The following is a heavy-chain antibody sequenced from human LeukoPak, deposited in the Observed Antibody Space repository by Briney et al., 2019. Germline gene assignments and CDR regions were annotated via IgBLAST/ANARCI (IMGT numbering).Heavy chain of an antibody. Sequence: PEGSLRLSCAASGFIFSNYWMHWVRQAPGEGLVWVSRIKSDGSSTSHADSVKGRFTISRDNAKNTLYLQMNSLRAEDTAVYYCARAHYMDVWGKGTTVTVSS. J-gene: IGHJ6*03. CDR1: GFIFSNYW. CDR2: IKSDGSST. V-gene: IGHV3-74*01. CDR3: ARAHYMDV.